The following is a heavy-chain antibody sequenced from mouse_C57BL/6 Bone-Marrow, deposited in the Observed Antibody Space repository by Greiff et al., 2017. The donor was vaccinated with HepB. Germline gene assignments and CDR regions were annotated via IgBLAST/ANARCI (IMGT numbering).Heavy chain of an antibody. D-gene: IGHD2-2*01. Sequence: VKLQESGSELRSPGSSVKLSCKDFDSEVFPIAYMSWVRQKPGHGFEWIGGILPSIGRTIYGEKFEDKATLDADTLSNTAYLELNSLTSEDSAIYYCARKYYGYEGYFDYWGQGTTLTVSS. CDR1: DSEVFPIAY. CDR3: ARKYYGYEGYFDY. J-gene: IGHJ2*01. V-gene: IGHV15-2*01. CDR2: ILPSIGRT.